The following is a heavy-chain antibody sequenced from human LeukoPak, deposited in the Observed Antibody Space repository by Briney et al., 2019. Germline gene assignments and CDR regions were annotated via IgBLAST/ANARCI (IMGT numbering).Heavy chain of an antibody. V-gene: IGHV3-48*03. J-gene: IGHJ4*02. CDR3: ARYVLRYFDWLPYFDY. Sequence: GGSLRLSCAASGFTFSSYEMNWVRQAPGKGLEWVSYISSSGSTIYYADSVKGRFTISRDNAKNPLYLQMNSLRAEDTAVYYCARYVLRYFDWLPYFDYWGQGTLVTVSS. CDR2: ISSSGSTI. CDR1: GFTFSSYE. D-gene: IGHD3-9*01.